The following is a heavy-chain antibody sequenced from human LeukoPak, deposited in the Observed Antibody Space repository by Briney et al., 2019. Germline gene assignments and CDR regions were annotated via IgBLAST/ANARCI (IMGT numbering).Heavy chain of an antibody. CDR3: ARARFGELSALYYFDF. CDR2: IYTSGST. CDR1: GGSISSYY. Sequence: PSETLSLTCTVSGGSISSYYWSWIRQPAGKGLEWIGRIYTSGSTNYNPSLKSRVTMSVDTSKNQFSLKLSSVTAADTAVYYCARARFGELSALYYFDFWGQGTLVTVSS. V-gene: IGHV4-4*07. J-gene: IGHJ4*02. D-gene: IGHD3-10*01.